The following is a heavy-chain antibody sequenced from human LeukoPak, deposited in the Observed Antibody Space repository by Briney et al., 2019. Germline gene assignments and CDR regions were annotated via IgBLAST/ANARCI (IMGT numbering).Heavy chain of an antibody. CDR1: GFTFSSYA. CDR3: ARDSRDIAWYFDF. CDR2: ITGSGGST. V-gene: IGHV3-23*01. Sequence: GGSLRLSCAASGFTFSSYAMGWVRQAPRKGLEWVSLITGSGGSTFYADSVKGRFTISRDNSKSTPYLQMNSLRAEDTAVYYCARDSRDIAWYFDFWGQGTLVTVSS. J-gene: IGHJ4*02. D-gene: IGHD2-15*01.